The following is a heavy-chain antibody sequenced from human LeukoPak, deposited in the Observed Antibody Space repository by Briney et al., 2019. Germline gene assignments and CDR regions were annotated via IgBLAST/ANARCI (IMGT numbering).Heavy chain of an antibody. CDR3: AREILAPGKTHDY. V-gene: IGHV3-23*01. CDR2: VSGSGGST. CDR1: GLTFSSYG. J-gene: IGHJ4*02. Sequence: GGSLRLSCAVSGLTFSSYGMSWVRQAPGKGLKWVSGVSGSGGSTYYADSVKGRFTISRDNAKNTLFLQINSLRAEDTAVYYCAREILAPGKTHDYWGQGTLVTVSS.